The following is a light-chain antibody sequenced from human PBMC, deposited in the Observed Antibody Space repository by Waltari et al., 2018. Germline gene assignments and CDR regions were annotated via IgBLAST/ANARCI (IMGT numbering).Light chain of an antibody. CDR2: QHS. J-gene: IGLJ2*01. CDR1: KLGDKY. V-gene: IGLV3-1*01. CDR3: QAWDNSTVV. Sequence: SYELAQPPSVSVSPGQTATITCSADKLGDKYACWYQQKPGQSPVLVIYQHSKRPSGIPERFSGSNSGNTATLTISGTQAMDEADYYCQAWDNSTVVFGGGTKLTVL.